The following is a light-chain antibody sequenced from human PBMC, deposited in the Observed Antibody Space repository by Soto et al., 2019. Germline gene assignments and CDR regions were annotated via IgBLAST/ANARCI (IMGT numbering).Light chain of an antibody. CDR1: QSVSSSY. CDR3: QQYGSSPLT. CDR2: GAS. Sequence: EIVLTQSPGTLSLSPGERATLSCRASQSVSSSYLAWYKQKPGQAPRLLIYGASSRDTGIPDRFSGSGFGTHFTLTIRGLEPDGFAVYYCQQYGSSPLTFGGGTKVEIK. J-gene: IGKJ4*01. V-gene: IGKV3-20*01.